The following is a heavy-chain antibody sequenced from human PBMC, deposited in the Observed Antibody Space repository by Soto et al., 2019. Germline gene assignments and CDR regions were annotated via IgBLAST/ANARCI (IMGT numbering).Heavy chain of an antibody. CDR3: ARDGTRGYGMDV. CDR1: GFTLSSYG. CDR2: IWYDGSNK. D-gene: IGHD4-17*01. V-gene: IGHV3-33*01. Sequence: QVQLVESGGGVVQPGRSLRLSCAASGFTLSSYGMHWVRQAPGKGLEWVAVIWYDGSNKYYADSVKGRFTISRDNSKNTLYLQMNSLKVEDTDVYYCARDGTRGYGMDVWGQGTTVTVSS. J-gene: IGHJ6*01.